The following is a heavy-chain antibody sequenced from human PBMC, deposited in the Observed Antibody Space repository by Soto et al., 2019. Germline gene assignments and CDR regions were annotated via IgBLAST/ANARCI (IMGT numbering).Heavy chain of an antibody. Sequence: EVQLVESGGALVQPGGSLRLSCAASGFTFNNYWMHWVRQAPGKGLVWVSRINSDGSSTTYADSVKGRFTISRDNAKNTLYRQMNSLRAEDTAVYYCARSGTWDYWGQGTLVTVCS. CDR1: GFTFNNYW. V-gene: IGHV3-74*01. D-gene: IGHD6-13*01. J-gene: IGHJ4*02. CDR3: ARSGTWDY. CDR2: INSDGSST.